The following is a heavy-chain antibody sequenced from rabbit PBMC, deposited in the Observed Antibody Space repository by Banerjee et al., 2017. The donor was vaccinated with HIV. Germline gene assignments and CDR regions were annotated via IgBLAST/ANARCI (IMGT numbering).Heavy chain of an antibody. CDR3: ARSGSVYSYAFKL. CDR2: IYAGSSGST. CDR1: GFDFSSGYY. D-gene: IGHD1-1*01. V-gene: IGHV1S45*01. J-gene: IGHJ4*01. Sequence: QEHLKESGGGLVQPGGSLKLSCKGSGFDFSSGYYMCWVRQAPGKGLEWIACIYAGSSGSTYYASWAKGRFTISKTSSTTVTLQMTSLTAADTATYFCARSGSVYSYAFKLWGPGTLVTVS.